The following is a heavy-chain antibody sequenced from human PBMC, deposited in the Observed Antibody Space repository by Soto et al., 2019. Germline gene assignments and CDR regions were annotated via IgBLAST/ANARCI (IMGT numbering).Heavy chain of an antibody. CDR2: IWYDGSNK. D-gene: IGHD3-3*01. V-gene: IGHV3-33*01. J-gene: IGHJ6*02. CDR3: ARGALYYDFWSGYYTSDYYYYSMDV. Sequence: QVQLVESGGGVVQPGRSLRLSCAASGFTFSSYGMHWVRQAPGKGLEWVAVIWYDGSNKYYADSVKGRFTISRDNSKNTMYLRMNSLRTEDTAVNYCARGALYYDFWSGYYTSDYYYYSMDVWGQGTTVTVSS. CDR1: GFTFSSYG.